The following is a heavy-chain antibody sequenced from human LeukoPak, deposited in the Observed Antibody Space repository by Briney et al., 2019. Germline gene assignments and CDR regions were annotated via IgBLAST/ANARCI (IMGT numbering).Heavy chain of an antibody. CDR2: IKQDGSEK. Sequence: GGSLRLSCAASGFTFSSYWMSWDRQAPGKGLEWVANIKQDGSEKYYVDSVKGRFTISRDNAKNSLYLQMYSLRAEDTALYYCARVRADYYDSSGYAFDYWGQGTLVTVSS. V-gene: IGHV3-7*03. CDR3: ARVRADYYDSSGYAFDY. D-gene: IGHD3-22*01. J-gene: IGHJ4*02. CDR1: GFTFSSYW.